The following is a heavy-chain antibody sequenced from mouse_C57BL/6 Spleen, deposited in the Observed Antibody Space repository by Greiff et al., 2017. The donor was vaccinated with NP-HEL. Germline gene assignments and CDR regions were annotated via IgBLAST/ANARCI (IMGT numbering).Heavy chain of an antibody. Sequence: QVQLQQSGAELVRPGASVKLSCKASGYTFTDYYINWVKQRPGQGLEWIARIYPGSGNTYYNEKFKGKATLTAEKSSSTAYMQLSSLTSEDSAGYFCASGSSGFAYWGQRTLVTVSA. CDR2: IYPGSGNT. D-gene: IGHD1-1*01. CDR1: GYTFTDYY. CDR3: ASGSSGFAY. V-gene: IGHV1-76*01. J-gene: IGHJ3*01.